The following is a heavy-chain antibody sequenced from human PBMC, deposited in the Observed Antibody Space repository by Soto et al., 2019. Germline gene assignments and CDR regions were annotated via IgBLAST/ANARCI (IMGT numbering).Heavy chain of an antibody. CDR1: GGSISSYY. V-gene: IGHV4-59*08. D-gene: IGHD2-2*01. J-gene: IGHJ6*03. CDR3: ARAESLGYCSSTSCPAYMDV. Sequence: SETLSLTCTVSGGSISSYYWSWIRQPPGKGLEWIGYIYYSGSTNYNPSLKSRVTISVDTSKNQFSLKLSSVTAADTAVYYCARAESLGYCSSTSCPAYMDVWGKGTTVT. CDR2: IYYSGST.